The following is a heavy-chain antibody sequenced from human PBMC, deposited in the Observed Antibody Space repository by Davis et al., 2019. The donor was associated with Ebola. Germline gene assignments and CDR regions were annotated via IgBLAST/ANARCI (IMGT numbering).Heavy chain of an antibody. D-gene: IGHD3-22*01. CDR1: GGSISSSSYY. CDR3: ARAYDSSAYTPGDAFDI. J-gene: IGHJ3*02. CDR2: IYYSGST. V-gene: IGHV4-39*01. Sequence: MPSETLSLTCTVSGGSISSSSYYWGWIRQPPGKGLEWIGSIYYSGSTYYNPSLKSRVTISVDTSKNQFSLKLSSVTAADTAVYYCARAYDSSAYTPGDAFDIWGQGTMVTVSS.